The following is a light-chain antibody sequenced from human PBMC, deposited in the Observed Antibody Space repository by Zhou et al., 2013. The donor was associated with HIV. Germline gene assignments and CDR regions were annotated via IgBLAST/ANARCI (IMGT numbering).Light chain of an antibody. CDR1: QDISSY. CDR2: AAS. CDR3: QQYYSYPRT. Sequence: AIRMTQSPSSFSASTGDRVTITCRASQDISSYLAWYQQKPGKAPKLLIYAASTLQSGVPSRFSGSGSGTDFTLTISCLQSEDFATYYCQQYYSYPRTFGQGPRWKSN. V-gene: IGKV1-8*01. J-gene: IGKJ1*01.